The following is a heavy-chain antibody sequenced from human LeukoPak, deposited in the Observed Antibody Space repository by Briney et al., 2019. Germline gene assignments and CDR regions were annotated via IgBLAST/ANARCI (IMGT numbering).Heavy chain of an antibody. V-gene: IGHV1-2*02. J-gene: IGHJ5*02. CDR3: SRDLLMYYSGSGEST. CDR1: VYTFTGYY. D-gene: IGHD3-10*01. Sequence: GASVKLSCKASVYTFTGYYIHWVRQAPGQGPEWMGWINPHSGATNYAQNFQGRVTMTRDTSISTAYMELSSLTSDDTAMYYCSRDLLMYYSGSGESTWGQGTQVTVSS. CDR2: INPHSGAT.